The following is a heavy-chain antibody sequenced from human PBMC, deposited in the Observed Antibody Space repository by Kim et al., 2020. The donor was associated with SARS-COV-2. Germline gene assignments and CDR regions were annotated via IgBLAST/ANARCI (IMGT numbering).Heavy chain of an antibody. CDR1: GFTFSSYD. CDR2: IGTAGDT. V-gene: IGHV3-13*04. CDR3: ARRAGDSSGSDALDI. Sequence: GGSLRLSCAASGFTFSSYDMHWVRQATGKGLEWVSAIGTAGDTYYPGSVKGRFTISRENAKNSLYLQMNSMRAGETAVYYCARRAGDSSGSDALDIWGQGTIVSVS. J-gene: IGHJ3*02. D-gene: IGHD3-22*01.